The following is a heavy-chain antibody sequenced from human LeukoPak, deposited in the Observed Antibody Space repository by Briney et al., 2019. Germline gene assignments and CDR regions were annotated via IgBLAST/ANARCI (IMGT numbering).Heavy chain of an antibody. D-gene: IGHD6-6*01. CDR3: ASSPYSSSHYYYYMDV. Sequence: GGSLRLSCVASGFTFSNYWMSWVRQAPGKGLQWVANIKQDGSEKYYVDSVKGRFTISRDNAKNSLYLQMNSLRAEDTAVYYCASSPYSSSHYYYYMDVWGKGTTVTVSS. J-gene: IGHJ6*03. CDR2: IKQDGSEK. CDR1: GFTFSNYW. V-gene: IGHV3-7*01.